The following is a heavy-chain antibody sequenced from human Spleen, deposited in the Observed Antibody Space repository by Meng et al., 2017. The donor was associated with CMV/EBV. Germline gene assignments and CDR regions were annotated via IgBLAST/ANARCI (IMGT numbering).Heavy chain of an antibody. CDR2: ISAGGGST. V-gene: IGHV3-23*01. CDR1: GFTFNNYA. J-gene: IGHJ4*02. Sequence: LSLTCAASGFTFNNYAMTWVRQAPGKGLEWVSGISAGGGSTYYADSVKGRFTISRDNSKNTLYLQMNSLRAEDTAVYYCANSDPGRYYFDYWGQGTLVTVSS. CDR3: ANSDPGRYYFDY.